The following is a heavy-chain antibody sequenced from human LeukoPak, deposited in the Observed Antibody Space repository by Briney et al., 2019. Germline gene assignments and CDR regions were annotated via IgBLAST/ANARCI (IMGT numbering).Heavy chain of an antibody. CDR3: ARSHTVTTEAWFDP. V-gene: IGHV4-4*07. D-gene: IGHD4-11*01. CDR2: IYTSGST. J-gene: IGHJ5*02. CDR1: GGSISSYY. Sequence: SETLSLTCTVSGGSISSYYWSWIRQPAGKGLEWIGRIYTSGSTNYNPSLKSRVTMSVDTSKNQFSLKLSSVTAADTAVYYCARSHTVTTEAWFDPWGQGTLVTVSS.